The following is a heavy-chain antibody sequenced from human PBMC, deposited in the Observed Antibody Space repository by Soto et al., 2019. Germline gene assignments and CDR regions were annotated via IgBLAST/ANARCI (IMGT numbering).Heavy chain of an antibody. V-gene: IGHV3-30*18. CDR3: EKIIAVAHLYY. CDR1: GFTFSSYG. J-gene: IGHJ4*02. Sequence: QVKLVESGGGVVQPGRSLRLSCAASGFTFSSYGMHWVRQAPGKGLEWVAVMSYDGSNKYYADSVKGRFTISRDNSKKTLYLQMNSLRPEDTAVYYCEKIIAVAHLYYWGQGTLVTVSS. D-gene: IGHD6-19*01. CDR2: MSYDGSNK.